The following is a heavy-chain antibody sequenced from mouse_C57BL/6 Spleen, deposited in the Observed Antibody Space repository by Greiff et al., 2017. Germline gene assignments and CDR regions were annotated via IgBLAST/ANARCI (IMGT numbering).Heavy chain of an antibody. CDR1: GFTFSNYW. V-gene: IGHV6-3*01. CDR3: TGPSMDY. J-gene: IGHJ4*01. CDR2: IRLKSDNYAT. Sequence: EVKLEESGGGLVQPGGSMKLSCVASGFTFSNYWMNWVRQSPEKGLEWVAQIRLKSDNYATHYAESVKGRFTISRADSKSSVYLQMNTLRAEDTGIYYCTGPSMDYWGQGTSVTVSS.